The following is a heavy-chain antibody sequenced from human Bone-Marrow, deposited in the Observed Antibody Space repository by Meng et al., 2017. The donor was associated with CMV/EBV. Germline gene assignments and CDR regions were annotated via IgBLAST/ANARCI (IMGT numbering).Heavy chain of an antibody. CDR1: GGSISSYY. J-gene: IGHJ6*02. D-gene: IGHD6-6*01. CDR3: ARIKYSSSLSVYYYYGMDV. CDR2: IYYSGST. Sequence: SETLSLTCTVSGGSISSYYWSWIRQPPGKGLEWIGYIYYSGSTNYNPSLKSRVTISVDTSKNQFSLKLSSVTAADTAVYYCARIKYSSSLSVYYYYGMDVWGQGHTVNGAS. V-gene: IGHV4-59*01.